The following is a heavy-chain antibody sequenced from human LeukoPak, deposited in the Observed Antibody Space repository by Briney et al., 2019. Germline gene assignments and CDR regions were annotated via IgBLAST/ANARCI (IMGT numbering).Heavy chain of an antibody. V-gene: IGHV3-23*01. Sequence: HPGGSLRLSCAASGFTFSSYAMSWVRQAPGKGLEWVSAISGSGGSTYYADSVKGRFTISRDNSKNTLYLQMNSLRAEDTAVYYCAKDYCSSTSCYVFDYWGQGTLVTVSS. J-gene: IGHJ4*02. CDR1: GFTFSSYA. D-gene: IGHD2-2*01. CDR2: ISGSGGST. CDR3: AKDYCSSTSCYVFDY.